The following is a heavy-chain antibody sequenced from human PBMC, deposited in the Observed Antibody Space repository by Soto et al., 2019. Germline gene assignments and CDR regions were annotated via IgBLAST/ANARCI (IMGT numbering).Heavy chain of an antibody. CDR3: AREAWNHYGSGSLFEY. J-gene: IGHJ4*02. V-gene: IGHV4-4*07. Sequence: SETLSRTCTVSGGSISSYSWSWIQQPSGKGLEWIGRIYTSGSTTYNPSPKSRVTMSVDTSKNQFSLKLRSVTAAETAVYYCAREAWNHYGSGSLFEYWGQG. CDR1: GGSISSYS. D-gene: IGHD3-10*01. CDR2: IYTSGST.